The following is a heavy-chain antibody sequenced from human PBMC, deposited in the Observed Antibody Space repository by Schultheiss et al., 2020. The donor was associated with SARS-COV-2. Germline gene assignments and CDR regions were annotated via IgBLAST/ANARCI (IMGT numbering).Heavy chain of an antibody. V-gene: IGHV3-NL1*01. CDR1: GFTFGDYA. J-gene: IGHJ6*02. Sequence: GGSLRLSCTASGFTFGDYAMHWVRQAPGKGLEWVSVIYSGGSTYYADSVKGRFAISRHNSKNTLYLQMNSLRVGDTAVYYCAKDGGYGGNSGEGRNYYYGMDVWGQGTTVTVSS. CDR3: AKDGGYGGNSGEGRNYYYGMDV. CDR2: IYSGGST. D-gene: IGHD4-23*01.